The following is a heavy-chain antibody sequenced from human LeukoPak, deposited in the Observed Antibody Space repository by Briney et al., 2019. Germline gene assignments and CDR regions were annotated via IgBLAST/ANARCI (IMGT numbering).Heavy chain of an antibody. CDR1: GFTFSSYD. V-gene: IGHV3-23*01. D-gene: IGHD2-2*01. Sequence: HAGGSLRLSCAASGFTFSSYDMSWVRQAPGKGLEWVSAISGSGGSTYYADSVKGRFTISRDNSKSTLYLQMNSLRAEDTAVYYCAKDRHAPGRYCSSTTCFPFDSWGQGTLVTVSS. CDR2: ISGSGGST. CDR3: AKDRHAPGRYCSSTTCFPFDS. J-gene: IGHJ5*01.